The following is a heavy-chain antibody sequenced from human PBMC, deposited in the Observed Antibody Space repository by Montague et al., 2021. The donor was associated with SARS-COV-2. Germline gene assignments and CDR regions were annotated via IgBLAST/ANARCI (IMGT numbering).Heavy chain of an antibody. Sequence: SETLSLTCTVSGGSITRDYYWGWIRQPPGKGLEWVGSIYYSGTTYNNPSLESRVTISVDASKNQFSLKLTSVTAADTAVYYCARPQVRGVPNAFDIWGQGAMVTVSS. CDR3: ARPQVRGVPNAFDI. CDR2: IYYSGTT. J-gene: IGHJ3*02. V-gene: IGHV4-39*01. D-gene: IGHD3-10*01. CDR1: GGSITRDYY.